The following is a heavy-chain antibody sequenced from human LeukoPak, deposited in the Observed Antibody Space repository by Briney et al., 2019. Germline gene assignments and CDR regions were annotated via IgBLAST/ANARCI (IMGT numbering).Heavy chain of an antibody. D-gene: IGHD3-3*01. CDR3: ARVRVVVTIFGVVVPPYFDY. Sequence: GGSLRLSCAGSGFTFSSYWMSWVRQAPGKGLEWVAYIKQDGSEKYYVDSVKGRFTISRDNAKNSLYLQMNSLRAEDTAVYYCARVRVVVTIFGVVVPPYFDYWGQGTLVTVSS. V-gene: IGHV3-7*01. CDR1: GFTFSSYW. J-gene: IGHJ4*02. CDR2: IKQDGSEK.